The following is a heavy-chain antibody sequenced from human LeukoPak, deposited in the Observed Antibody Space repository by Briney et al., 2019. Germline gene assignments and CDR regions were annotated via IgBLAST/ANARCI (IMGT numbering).Heavy chain of an antibody. CDR1: GYSISSGYY. J-gene: IGHJ4*02. CDR3: ASAVVVIRFDY. CDR2: IYHSGST. D-gene: IGHD3-22*01. Sequence: PSETLSLTCAVSGYSISSGYYWGWIRQPPGKGLEWIGSIYHSGSTYYNPSLKSRVTISVDTSKNQFSLKLCSVTAADTAVYYCASAVVVIRFDYWGQGTLVTVSS. V-gene: IGHV4-38-2*01.